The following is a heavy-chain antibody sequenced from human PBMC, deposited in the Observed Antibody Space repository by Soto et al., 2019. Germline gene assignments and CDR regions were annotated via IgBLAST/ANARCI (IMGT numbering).Heavy chain of an antibody. Sequence: SETLSLTCTVSGGSISSYYWSWIRQPPGKGLEWIGYIYYSGSTNYNPSLKSRVTISVDTSKNQFSLKLSSVTAADTAVYYCARIQPDRITIFGVVITDYYYMDVWGKGTSVPVSS. J-gene: IGHJ6*03. CDR3: ARIQPDRITIFGVVITDYYYMDV. D-gene: IGHD3-3*01. CDR2: IYYSGST. V-gene: IGHV4-59*01. CDR1: GGSISSYY.